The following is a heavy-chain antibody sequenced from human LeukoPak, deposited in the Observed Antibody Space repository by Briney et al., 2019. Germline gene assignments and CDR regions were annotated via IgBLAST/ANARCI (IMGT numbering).Heavy chain of an antibody. CDR1: GFTFRTYG. Sequence: GGSLRLSCASSGFTFRTYGMHWVRQAPGKGLEWVTFIGYDGTKTDYVDSVKGRFTISRDNSNNTLYLQMNSLRIKDTAVYYCAKDRGSWSYGGFDYWGQGILVTVSS. CDR3: AKDRGSWSYGGFDY. J-gene: IGHJ4*02. D-gene: IGHD1-26*01. V-gene: IGHV3-30*02. CDR2: IGYDGTKT.